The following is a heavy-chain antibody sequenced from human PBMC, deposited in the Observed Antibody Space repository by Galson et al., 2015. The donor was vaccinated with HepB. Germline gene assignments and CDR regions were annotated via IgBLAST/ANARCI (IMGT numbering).Heavy chain of an antibody. CDR3: ARDGTTVVNGFDY. CDR2: ISYDGSNK. CDR1: GFTFSSYA. D-gene: IGHD4-23*01. V-gene: IGHV3-30*04. J-gene: IGHJ4*02. Sequence: SLRLSCAASGFTFSSYAMHWVRQAPGKGLEWVAVISYDGSNKYYADSVKGRFTISRDNSKNTLYLQMNSLRAEDTAVYYCARDGTTVVNGFDYWGQGTLVTVSS.